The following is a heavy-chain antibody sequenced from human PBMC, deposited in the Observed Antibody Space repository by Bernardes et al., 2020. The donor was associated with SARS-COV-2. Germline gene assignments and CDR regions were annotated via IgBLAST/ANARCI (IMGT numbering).Heavy chain of an antibody. CDR2: IKQDGSEK. CDR3: ARVGSSWRWTAFDI. D-gene: IGHD6-13*01. V-gene: IGHV3-7*03. J-gene: IGHJ3*02. Sequence: GGSLRLSCAASGFTFSSYWMSWVRQAPGKGLEWVANIKQDGSEKYYVDSVKGRFTISRDNAKNSLYLQMNSLRAEDTAVYYCARVGSSWRWTAFDIWGQGTMVTVSS. CDR1: GFTFSSYW.